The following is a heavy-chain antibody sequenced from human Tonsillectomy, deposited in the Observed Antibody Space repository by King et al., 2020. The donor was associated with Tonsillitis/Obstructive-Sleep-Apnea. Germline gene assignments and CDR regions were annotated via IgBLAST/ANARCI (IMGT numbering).Heavy chain of an antibody. J-gene: IGHJ4*02. CDR2: IDPSDSYT. V-gene: IGHV5-10-1*03. CDR3: ARHEKLGYGDYRYSFDY. Sequence: QLVQSGAEVKKPGESLRISCKGSGYNFTNYWITWVRQMPGKGLEWMGKIDPSDSYTNYSPSFQGHVTISADKSISTAYLQWSSLKASDTAIYYCARHEKLGYGDYRYSFDYWGQGPLVTVSS. D-gene: IGHD4-17*01. CDR1: GYNFTNYW.